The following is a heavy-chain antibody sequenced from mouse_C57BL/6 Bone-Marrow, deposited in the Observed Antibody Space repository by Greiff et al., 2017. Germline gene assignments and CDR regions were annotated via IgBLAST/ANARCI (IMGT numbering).Heavy chain of an antibody. J-gene: IGHJ3*01. V-gene: IGHV1-19*01. D-gene: IGHD2-3*01. CDR2: INPYNGGT. CDR1: GYTFTDYY. Sequence: EVQLQQSGPVLVKPGASVKMSCKASGYTFTDYYMNWVKQSHGKSLEWIGVINPYNGGTSYNQKFKGKATLTVDKSSSTAYMELNSLTSEDSAVYYGARSLYDGYYGAWFAYWGQGTLVTVSA. CDR3: ARSLYDGYYGAWFAY.